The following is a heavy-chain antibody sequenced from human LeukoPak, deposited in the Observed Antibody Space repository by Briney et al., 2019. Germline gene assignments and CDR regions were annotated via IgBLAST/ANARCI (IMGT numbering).Heavy chain of an antibody. V-gene: IGHV1-69*13. Sequence: SVKVSCKASGGTFSSYAISWVRQAPGQGLEWIGGIILIFGTANYAQKFQGRVTITADESTSTAYMELSSLRSEDTAVYYCARDLYCSSTSCSGGFGYWGQGTLVTVSS. CDR1: GGTFSSYA. D-gene: IGHD2-2*01. J-gene: IGHJ4*02. CDR2: IILIFGTA. CDR3: ARDLYCSSTSCSGGFGY.